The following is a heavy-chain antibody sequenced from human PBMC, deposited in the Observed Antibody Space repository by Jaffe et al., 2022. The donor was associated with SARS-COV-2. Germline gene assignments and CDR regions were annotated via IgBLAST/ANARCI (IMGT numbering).Heavy chain of an antibody. CDR3: ARDAGYSSGWYGGYYFDY. Sequence: EVQLVESGGGLVQPGGSLRLSCAASGFTFSSYEMNWVRQAPGKGLEWVSYISSSGSTIYYADSVKGRFTISRDNAKNSLYLQMNSLRAEDTAVYYCARDAGYSSGWYGGYYFDYWGQGTLVTVSS. CDR1: GFTFSSYE. V-gene: IGHV3-48*03. D-gene: IGHD6-19*01. CDR2: ISSSGSTI. J-gene: IGHJ4*02.